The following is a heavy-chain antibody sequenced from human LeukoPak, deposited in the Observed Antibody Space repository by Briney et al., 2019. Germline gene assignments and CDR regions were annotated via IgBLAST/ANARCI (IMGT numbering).Heavy chain of an antibody. CDR2: IYTSGSA. Sequence: SETLSLTCTCTVSSGSISGYYWSWIRQPAGKGLEWIGRIYTSGSANYNPSLKSRVTMSVDTSKNQFSLKLRSVTAADTAVYYCARLYGNYQNYFDYWGQGTLVTVSS. CDR1: SGSISGYY. V-gene: IGHV4-4*07. J-gene: IGHJ4*02. D-gene: IGHD1-7*01. CDR3: ARLYGNYQNYFDY.